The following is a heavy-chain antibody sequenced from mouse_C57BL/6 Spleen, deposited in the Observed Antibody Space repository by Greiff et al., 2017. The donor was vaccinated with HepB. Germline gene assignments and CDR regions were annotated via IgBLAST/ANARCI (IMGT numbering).Heavy chain of an antibody. D-gene: IGHD4-1*02. CDR2: IRLKSDNYAT. CDR3: TGLQLGRAY. Sequence: EVKLMESGGGLVQPGGSMKLSCVASGFTFSNYWMNWVRQSPEKGLEWVAQIRLKSDNYATHYAESVKGRFTISRDDSKSSVYLQMNNLRAEDTGIYYCTGLQLGRAYWGQGTLVTVSA. J-gene: IGHJ3*01. V-gene: IGHV6-3*01. CDR1: GFTFSNYW.